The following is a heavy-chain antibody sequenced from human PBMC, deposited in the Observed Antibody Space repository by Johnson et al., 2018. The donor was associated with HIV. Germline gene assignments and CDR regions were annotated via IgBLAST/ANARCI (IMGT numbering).Heavy chain of an antibody. J-gene: IGHJ3*02. V-gene: IGHV3-7*05. CDR1: VFTFDDYA. Sequence: DVQLVESGGVAIQPGGSLRLSCAASVFTFDDYAIHWVRQAPGKGLEWVANIKQDGGEKYYVDSVKGRFTISRDNAKKSLHLQMKSLKTEDTAVYYCTTDHYFLDALDIWGQGTMVTVSS. CDR3: TTDHYFLDALDI. CDR2: IKQDGGEK. D-gene: IGHD2/OR15-2a*01.